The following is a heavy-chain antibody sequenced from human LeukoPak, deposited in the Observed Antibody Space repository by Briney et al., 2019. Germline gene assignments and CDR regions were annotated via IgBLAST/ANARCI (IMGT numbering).Heavy chain of an antibody. V-gene: IGHV7-4-1*02. CDR1: GYTFTNYA. CDR2: INTNTGSP. Sequence: AASVKVSCKASGYTFTNYAMNWVRQAPGQGLEWMGWINTNTGSPTYAQGFTGRFVFSLDISVSTAYLQINSLKPEDTAVYYCAREGPNGLPPRDYWGQGTLVTVSS. J-gene: IGHJ4*02. D-gene: IGHD2-8*01. CDR3: AREGPNGLPPRDY.